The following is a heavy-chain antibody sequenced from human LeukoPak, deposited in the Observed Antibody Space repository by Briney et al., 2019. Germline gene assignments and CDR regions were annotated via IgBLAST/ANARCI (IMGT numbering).Heavy chain of an antibody. CDR2: IYYSGST. J-gene: IGHJ3*01. V-gene: IGHV4-59*01. D-gene: IGHD3-3*02. Sequence: KPSETLSLTCAVYGGSFSGYYWTWIRQPPGKGLEWIGYIYYSGSTIYNPSLKSRVTMSLDTSKNQFSLKLRSVTAADTAVYYCARGVISTDAFDVWGQGTMVTVSS. CDR3: ARGVISTDAFDV. CDR1: GGSFSGYY.